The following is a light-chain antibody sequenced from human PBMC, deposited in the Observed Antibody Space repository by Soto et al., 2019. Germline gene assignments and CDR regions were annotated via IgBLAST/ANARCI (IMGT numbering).Light chain of an antibody. J-gene: IGKJ2*01. CDR3: HHYGGSLYT. CDR1: QSISSN. Sequence: EIVMTQSPATLSVSPGDRATLSCRASQSISSNLAWYQQKPGQAPRLLVFGASTRATGIPPRFRGSGSGTDFTLTISSLQSEDFAVYYCHHYGGSLYTFGQGTKLEIK. V-gene: IGKV3-15*01. CDR2: GAS.